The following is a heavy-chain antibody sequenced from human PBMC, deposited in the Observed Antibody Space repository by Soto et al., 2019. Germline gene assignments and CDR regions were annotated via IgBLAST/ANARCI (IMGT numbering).Heavy chain of an antibody. J-gene: IGHJ3*02. CDR1: GFTFSSYW. V-gene: IGHV3-74*01. D-gene: IGHD3-9*01. CDR2: IHSDGSNT. CDR3: AREVNWLKAFDI. Sequence: EVQLVESGGGLVQPGGSLRLSCAASGFTFSSYWMHWARQAPGKGLVWVSRIHSDGSNTNYADSVKGRFTISRDNAKKTLYLQMNSLRAEDTAVYYCAREVNWLKAFDIWGQGTMVTVSS.